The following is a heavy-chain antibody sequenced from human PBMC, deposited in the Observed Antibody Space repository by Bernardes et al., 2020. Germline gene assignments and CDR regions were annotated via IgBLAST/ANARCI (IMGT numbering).Heavy chain of an antibody. Sequence: GTLSLTCVVSGGSANIINWWNWVRQSPGKGLEWIGDIYHTGNTNYNPSLQSRVTISIDKSRNHFSLKLTSVTAADTAIYYCAKGMSTDAEYCNGGSCRQLHYYYGMDVWGQGTTVTVSS. V-gene: IGHV4-4*02. CDR3: AKGMSTDAEYCNGGSCRQLHYYYGMDV. J-gene: IGHJ6*02. CDR1: GGSANIINW. CDR2: IYHTGNT. D-gene: IGHD2-15*01.